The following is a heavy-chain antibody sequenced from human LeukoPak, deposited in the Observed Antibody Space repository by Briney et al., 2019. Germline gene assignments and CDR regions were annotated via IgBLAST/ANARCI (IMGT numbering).Heavy chain of an antibody. V-gene: IGHV4-34*01. D-gene: IGHD3/OR15-3a*01. CDR1: GGSLSNYY. Sequence: PSETLSLTCAVYGGSLSNYYWSWIRQPPGKGLEWIGEINHSGSTNYNPSLKSRVTISVDTSKNQFSLKLSSVTAADTAVYYCARGFRWTGIFDYWGQGTLVTVSS. CDR2: INHSGST. CDR3: ARGFRWTGIFDY. J-gene: IGHJ4*02.